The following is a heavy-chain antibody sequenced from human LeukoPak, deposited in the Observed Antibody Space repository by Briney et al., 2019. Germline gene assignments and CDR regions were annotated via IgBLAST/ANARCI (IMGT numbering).Heavy chain of an antibody. Sequence: SETLSLTCTVSGGSISSYYWSWIRQPAGKGLEWIGRIYTSGSTNYNPSLKSRVTISVDTSKNQFSLKLSSVTAADTAVYYCARDGGISTSPHYYYYYMDVWGKGTTVTVSS. V-gene: IGHV4-4*07. CDR3: ARDGGISTSPHYYYYYMDV. CDR2: IYTSGST. D-gene: IGHD2-2*01. CDR1: GGSISSYY. J-gene: IGHJ6*03.